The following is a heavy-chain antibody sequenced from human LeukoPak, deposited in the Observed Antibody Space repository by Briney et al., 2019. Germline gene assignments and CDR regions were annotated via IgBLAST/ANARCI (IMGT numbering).Heavy chain of an antibody. J-gene: IGHJ6*03. D-gene: IGHD5-18*01. V-gene: IGHV4-59*01. CDR2: IYYSGST. CDR3: ARDKYSLRTEYYYYYMDV. CDR1: GGSISSYY. Sequence: SETLSLTCTVSGGSISSYYWSWIRQPPGKGLEWIGYIYYSGSTNYNPSLKSRVTISVDTSKNQFSLKLSSVTAADTAVYYCARDKYSLRTEYYYYYMDVWGKGTTVTVSS.